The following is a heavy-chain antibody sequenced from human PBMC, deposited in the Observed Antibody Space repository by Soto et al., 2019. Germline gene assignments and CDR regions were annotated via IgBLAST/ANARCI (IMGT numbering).Heavy chain of an antibody. Sequence: SLRLSCAASGFTFSTYSMNWVRQAPGKGLEWVSSISDSSSYIYYADSVKGRFTISRDNAKNSLYLQMNSLRAEDTAVYYCARYDSSGYYWPYYYYGMDVWGQGTTVTVSS. J-gene: IGHJ6*02. D-gene: IGHD3-22*01. CDR1: GFTFSTYS. CDR3: ARYDSSGYYWPYYYYGMDV. CDR2: ISDSSSYI. V-gene: IGHV3-21*01.